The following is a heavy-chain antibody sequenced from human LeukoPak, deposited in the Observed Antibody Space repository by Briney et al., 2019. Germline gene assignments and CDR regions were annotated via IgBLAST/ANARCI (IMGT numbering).Heavy chain of an antibody. CDR1: GFTFSSYS. CDR3: ATDSSGWVDY. V-gene: IGHV3-21*01. CDR2: ISSSSSYI. D-gene: IGHD6-19*01. Sequence: GGPLRLSCAASGFTFSSYSMNWVRQAPGKGLEWVSSISSSSSYIYYADSVKGRFTISRDNAKNSLYLQMNSLRAEDTAVYYCATDSSGWVDYWGQGTLVTVSS. J-gene: IGHJ4*02.